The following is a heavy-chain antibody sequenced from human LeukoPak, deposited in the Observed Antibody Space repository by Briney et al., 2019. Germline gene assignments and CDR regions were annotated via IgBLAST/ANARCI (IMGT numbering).Heavy chain of an antibody. Sequence: PGGSLRLSRAASGFTFNSYSMHWVRQAPGKGLEWVAVISYDGSNKHYGDSVKGPFTISRDNSKNTLYLELSSLRAEDTAVCYCARGLQYYYDSSGYYFDYWGQGTLVTVSS. D-gene: IGHD3-22*01. J-gene: IGHJ4*02. V-gene: IGHV3-30-3*01. CDR2: ISYDGSNK. CDR3: ARGLQYYYDSSGYYFDY. CDR1: GFTFNSYS.